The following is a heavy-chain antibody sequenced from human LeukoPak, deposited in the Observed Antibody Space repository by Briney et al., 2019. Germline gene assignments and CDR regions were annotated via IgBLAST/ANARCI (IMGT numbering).Heavy chain of an antibody. V-gene: IGHV3-9*01. D-gene: IGHD1-26*01. Sequence: GGSLRLSCAASGFTFDDYAMHWVRQAPGKGLEWVSGTSWNSGSIGYADSVKGRFTISRDNAKNSLYLQMNSLRAEDTALYYCAKDISGSYGRWFDPWGQGTLVTVSS. CDR3: AKDISGSYGRWFDP. CDR2: TSWNSGSI. J-gene: IGHJ5*02. CDR1: GFTFDDYA.